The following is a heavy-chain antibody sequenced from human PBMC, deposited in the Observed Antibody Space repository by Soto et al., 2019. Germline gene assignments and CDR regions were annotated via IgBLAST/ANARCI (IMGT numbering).Heavy chain of an antibody. CDR2: ISYDGSNK. V-gene: IGHV3-30-3*01. Sequence: QVQLVESGGGVVQPGRSLRLSCAASGFTFSSYAMHWVRQAPGKGLEWVAVISYDGSNKYYADSVKGRFTISRDNSKNQLYLQMNSLRAEDTAVYSCARDRPLPFAVGFGELFGGGMDVWGQGTTVTVSS. J-gene: IGHJ6*02. CDR3: ARDRPLPFAVGFGELFGGGMDV. D-gene: IGHD3-10*01. CDR1: GFTFSSYA.